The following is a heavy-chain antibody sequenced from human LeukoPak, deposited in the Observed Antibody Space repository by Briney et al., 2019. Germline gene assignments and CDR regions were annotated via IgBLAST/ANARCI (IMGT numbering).Heavy chain of an antibody. J-gene: IGHJ6*03. CDR1: GGSISSSSYY. CDR2: IYYSGST. D-gene: IGHD3-10*01. Sequence: PSETLSLTCTVSGGSISSSSYYWGWIRQPPGKGLEWIGSIYYSGSTYYNPSLKSRVTISVDTSKNQFSLKLSSVTAADTAVYYCARLRTLWFGAYCYYYMDVWGKGTTVTVSS. CDR3: ARLRTLWFGAYCYYYMDV. V-gene: IGHV4-39*01.